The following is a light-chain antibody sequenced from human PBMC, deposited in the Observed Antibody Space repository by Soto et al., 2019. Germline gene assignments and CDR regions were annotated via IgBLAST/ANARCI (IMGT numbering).Light chain of an antibody. CDR1: SGHSSYA. V-gene: IGLV4-69*01. CDR3: QTWGTGIQV. J-gene: IGLJ2*01. CDR2: LNSDGSH. Sequence: QSVLTQSPSASASLGASVKLTCTLSSGHSSYAIAWHQQQPEKGPRYLMKLNSDGSHSKGDGIPDRFSGSSSGAERYLTISSRQSEDEADYCCQTWGTGIQVFGGGTKVTVL.